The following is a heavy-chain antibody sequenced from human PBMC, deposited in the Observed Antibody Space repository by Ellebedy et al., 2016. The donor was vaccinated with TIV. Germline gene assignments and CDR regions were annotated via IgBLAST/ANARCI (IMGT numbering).Heavy chain of an antibody. CDR2: IQYDGTNK. Sequence: PGGSLRLSCAASGFTFSDFGMHWVRQAPGKGLEWVTFIQYDGTNKYYTDSVKGRFTISRDNHRNSLYLAMNSLAAEDSALYYCARDRFTRGGSGPSYGMDVWGQGATVTVSS. D-gene: IGHD3-10*01. CDR3: ARDRFTRGGSGPSYGMDV. J-gene: IGHJ6*02. V-gene: IGHV3-30*02. CDR1: GFTFSDFG.